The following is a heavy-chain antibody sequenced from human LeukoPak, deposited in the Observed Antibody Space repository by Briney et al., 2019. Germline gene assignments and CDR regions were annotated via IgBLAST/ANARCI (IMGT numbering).Heavy chain of an antibody. CDR1: GYTFTSYA. Sequence: RASVKVSFTASGYTFTSYAMHWVRQAPGQRLEWMGWINAGNGNTKYSQKFQGRVTITRDTSASTAYMELSSLRSEDTAVYYCARGLRYFDWLFFDYWGQGTLVTVSS. D-gene: IGHD3-9*01. V-gene: IGHV1-3*01. CDR3: ARGLRYFDWLFFDY. J-gene: IGHJ4*02. CDR2: INAGNGNT.